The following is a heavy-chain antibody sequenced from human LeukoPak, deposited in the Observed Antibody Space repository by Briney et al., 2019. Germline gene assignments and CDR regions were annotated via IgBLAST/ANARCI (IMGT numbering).Heavy chain of an antibody. D-gene: IGHD6-6*01. J-gene: IGHJ6*03. CDR1: GGSFSGYY. CDR3: ALIAARRGDYYYYYYYMDV. V-gene: IGHV4-34*01. CDR2: INHSGST. Sequence: SETLSLTCAVYGGSFSGYYWSWIRQPPGKGLEWIGEINHSGSTNYNPSLKSRVTISVDTSKNQFFLKLSSVTAADTAVYYCALIAARRGDYYYYYYYMDVWGKGTTVTVSS.